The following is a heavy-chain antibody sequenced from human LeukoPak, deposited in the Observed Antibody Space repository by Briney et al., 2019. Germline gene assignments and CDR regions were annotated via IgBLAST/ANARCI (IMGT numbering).Heavy chain of an antibody. CDR3: ERSPFGTGGFDP. CDR2: FSSSSNTT. J-gene: IGHJ5*02. CDR1: GFTFSSYS. D-gene: IGHD1-1*01. V-gene: IGHV3-48*01. Sequence: PGGSLRLSCAASGFTFSSYSMNWVRQAPGKWLEWVSYFSSSSNTTYYADSVKGRFTISRDNAKNSLYLQMNSLRAEDTAVYYCERSPFGTGGFDPWGQGTLVTVSS.